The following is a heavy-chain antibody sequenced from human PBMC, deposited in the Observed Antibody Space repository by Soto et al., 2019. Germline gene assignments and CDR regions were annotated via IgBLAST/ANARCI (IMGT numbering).Heavy chain of an antibody. Sequence: GGSLRLSCAASGFTFSSYAMSWARQAPGKGLEWVSAISGSGGSTYYADSVKGRFTISRDNSKNTLYLQMNSLRAEDTAVYYCAKDQRRLGVVIIGVFDYWGQGTLVTISS. CDR2: ISGSGGST. CDR3: AKDQRRLGVVIIGVFDY. V-gene: IGHV3-23*01. D-gene: IGHD3-3*01. CDR1: GFTFSSYA. J-gene: IGHJ4*02.